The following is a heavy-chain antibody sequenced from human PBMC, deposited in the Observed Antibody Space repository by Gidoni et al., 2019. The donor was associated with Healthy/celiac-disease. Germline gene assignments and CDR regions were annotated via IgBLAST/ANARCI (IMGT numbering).Heavy chain of an antibody. V-gene: IGHV4-59*01. J-gene: IGHJ5*02. D-gene: IGHD6-13*01. Sequence: QVQLQESGPGLVQPSETLSLTCTVSGGSISSYYWSWIRQPPGKGLEWIGYIYYSGSTNYNPSLKSRVTISVDTSKNQFSLKLSSVTAADTAVYYCARVLGGSSWYGDWFDPWGQGTLVTVSS. CDR1: GGSISSYY. CDR2: IYYSGST. CDR3: ARVLGGSSWYGDWFDP.